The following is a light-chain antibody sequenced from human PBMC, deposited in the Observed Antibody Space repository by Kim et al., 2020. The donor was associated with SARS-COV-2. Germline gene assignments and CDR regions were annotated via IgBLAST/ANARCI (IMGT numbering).Light chain of an antibody. J-gene: IGLJ2*01. CDR2: DVS. CDR1: NRDVGGENY. CDR3: SSYISSSTIEGV. V-gene: IGLV2-14*03. Sequence: IPISCTGTNRDVGGENYVTWYQPHPGKAPKLMIYDVSKRPSEVSNRFSSSKSCNTASLTISRLQAEDEADYYCSSYISSSTIEGVFGGGTQLTVL.